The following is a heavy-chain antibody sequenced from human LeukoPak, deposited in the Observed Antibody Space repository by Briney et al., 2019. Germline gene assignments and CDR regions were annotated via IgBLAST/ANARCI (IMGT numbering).Heavy chain of an antibody. CDR3: GRRVSRGWTDY. Sequence: ASVTVSCKASGYTLTDYYLHWVRQAPGQGLEWMGWINPKSGSTHFAQKFQGRVILTSDTPSNTAYLELTSLRSDDTAVYFCGRRVSRGWTDYWGQGTLVTASS. CDR1: GYTLTDYY. CDR2: INPKSGST. V-gene: IGHV1-2*02. J-gene: IGHJ4*02. D-gene: IGHD2-15*01.